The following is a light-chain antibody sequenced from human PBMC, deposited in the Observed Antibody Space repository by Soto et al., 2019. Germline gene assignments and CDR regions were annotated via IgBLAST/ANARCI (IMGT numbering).Light chain of an antibody. CDR1: QSLVNGAGNTY. CDR2: KVS. J-gene: IGKJ2*01. Sequence: DVVLTQSPLSLPVTLGQPASISCRSSQSLVNGAGNTYLNWFHQRPGQSPRRLIYKVSNRDSGVPERFSGSGSGTEFTLKISRVEAEDIGVYYCMQGTHWPPYTFGQGTKLEIK. V-gene: IGKV2-30*01. CDR3: MQGTHWPPYT.